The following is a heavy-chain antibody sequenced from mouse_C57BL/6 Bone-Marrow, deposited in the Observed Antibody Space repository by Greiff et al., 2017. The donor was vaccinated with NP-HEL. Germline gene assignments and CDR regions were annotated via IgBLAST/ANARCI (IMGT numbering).Heavy chain of an antibody. CDR3: ARDYGSSPFDY. CDR1: GYTFTSYW. D-gene: IGHD1-1*01. Sequence: QVQLQQPGAELVKPGASVKLSCKASGYTFTSYWMHWVKQRPGQGLEWIGMIHPNSGSTNYNEKFKSKATLTVDKSSSTASMQLSSLTYEDSAVCSSARDYGSSPFDYWGQGTTLTVSS. J-gene: IGHJ2*01. CDR2: IHPNSGST. V-gene: IGHV1-64*01.